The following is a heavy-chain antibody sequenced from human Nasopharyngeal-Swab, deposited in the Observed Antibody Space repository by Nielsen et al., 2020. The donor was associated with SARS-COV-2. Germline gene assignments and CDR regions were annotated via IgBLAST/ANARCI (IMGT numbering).Heavy chain of an antibody. D-gene: IGHD1-26*01. CDR3: ARDQTVGAYDY. J-gene: IGHJ4*02. CDR2: IYHSGST. CDR1: GYSISSGYY. V-gene: IGHV4-38-2*02. Sequence: SETLSLTCTVSGYSISSGYYWGWIRQPPGKGLEWIGNIYHSGSTYYNPSLKSRVTISVDTSKNQFSLKLSSVTAADTAVYYCARDQTVGAYDYWGQGTLVTVSS.